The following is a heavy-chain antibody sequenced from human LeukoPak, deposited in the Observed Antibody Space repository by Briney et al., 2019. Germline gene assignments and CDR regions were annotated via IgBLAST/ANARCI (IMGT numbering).Heavy chain of an antibody. J-gene: IGHJ4*02. CDR1: RFTFSSYS. Sequence: PGGSLRLSCAASRFTFSSYSMNWVRQAPGKGLEWVAFIRYDGSNKYYADSVKGRFTISRDNSKNTLYLQMNSLRAEDTAVYYCAKDRYYYGSGKTYFDYWGQGTLVTVSS. CDR3: AKDRYYYGSGKTYFDY. D-gene: IGHD3-10*01. V-gene: IGHV3-30*02. CDR2: IRYDGSNK.